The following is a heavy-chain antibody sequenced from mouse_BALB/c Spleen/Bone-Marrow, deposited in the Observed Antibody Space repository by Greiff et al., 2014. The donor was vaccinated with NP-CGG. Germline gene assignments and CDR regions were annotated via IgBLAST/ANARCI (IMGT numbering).Heavy chain of an antibody. J-gene: IGHJ2*01. V-gene: IGHV5-6-3*01. CDR3: ARGLDY. Sequence: DVMLVESGGGLVQPGGSLELSCAASGFTFSSYGMSWVRQTPDKRLELVATINTNGGNTYYPDSVKGRFTISRDNAKNTLYLQMSSLKSEDTAMYYCARGLDYWGQGTTLTVSS. CDR1: GFTFSSYG. CDR2: INTNGGNT.